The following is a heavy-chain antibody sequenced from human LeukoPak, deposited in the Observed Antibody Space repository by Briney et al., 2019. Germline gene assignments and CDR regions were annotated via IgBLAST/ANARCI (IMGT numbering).Heavy chain of an antibody. J-gene: IGHJ4*02. D-gene: IGHD6-6*01. CDR1: GFTFSSYA. CDR2: ISGSGGST. CDR3: AKGVGSSDY. V-gene: IGHV3-23*01. Sequence: GGSLRPSCAASGFTFSSYAMGWVRQAPGKGPEWVSAISGSGGSTYYADSVKGRFTISRDNSKNTLYLQMNSLRAEDTAVYYCAKGVGSSDYWGQGTLVTVSS.